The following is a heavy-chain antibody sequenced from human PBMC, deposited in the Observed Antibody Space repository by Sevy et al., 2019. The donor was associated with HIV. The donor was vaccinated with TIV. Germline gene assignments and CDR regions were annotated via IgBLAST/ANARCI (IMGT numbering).Heavy chain of an antibody. CDR1: GGSITSLY. Sequence: SETLSLTCTVSGGSITSLYWNWIRQPPGKGLEWIANIYYNGHINYNPSLKNRVTLSLDTSKNQFTLRLSSVTAADTAMYYCAGENAWGRGYSWGQGTLVTVSS. V-gene: IGHV4-59*08. CDR3: AGENAWGRGYS. CDR2: IYYNGHI. D-gene: IGHD1-26*01. J-gene: IGHJ4*02.